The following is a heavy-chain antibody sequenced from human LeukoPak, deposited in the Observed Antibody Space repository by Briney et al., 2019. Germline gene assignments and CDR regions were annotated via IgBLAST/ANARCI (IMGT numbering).Heavy chain of an antibody. CDR2: IYHSGST. D-gene: IGHD2-21*02. CDR1: GGSISSGGYY. J-gene: IGHJ4*02. CDR3: AREILEGGDCYFDY. V-gene: IGHV4-30-2*01. Sequence: SQTLSLTCTVSGGSISSGGYYWSWIRQPPGKGLEWIGYIYHSGSTYYNPSLKSRVTISVDRSKNQFSLKLSSVTAADTAVYYCAREILEGGDCYFDYWGQGTLVTVSS.